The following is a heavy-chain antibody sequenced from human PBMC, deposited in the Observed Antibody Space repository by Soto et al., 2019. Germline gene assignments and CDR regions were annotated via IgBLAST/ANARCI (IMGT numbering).Heavy chain of an antibody. V-gene: IGHV3-23*01. D-gene: IGHD6-19*01. CDR1: GFTFSSCA. Sequence: PGGSLRLSCAASGFTFSSCAMSWVRQAPGKGLEWVSAISGNGPDTSYADSVRGRFTISRDNSKDTLFLQMNSLRADDTAVYYYGKERRGSGWFVCCYWGQGILVTVSS. CDR2: ISGNGPDT. CDR3: GKERRGSGWFVCCY. J-gene: IGHJ4*02.